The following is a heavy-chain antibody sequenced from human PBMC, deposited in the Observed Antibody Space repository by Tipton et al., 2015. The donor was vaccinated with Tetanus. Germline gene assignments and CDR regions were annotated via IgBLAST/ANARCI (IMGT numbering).Heavy chain of an antibody. CDR1: GGSISGGRYY. D-gene: IGHD1-26*01. Sequence: GLVKPSQTLSLTCTVSGGSISGGRYYWSWIRQRPGKGLEWIGDIYSSGSTYSDPSLKGRVTISVDTSKNQFSLRLNSVTAADTAVYYCARDQARGARGWNYFDYWGLGTLVTASS. J-gene: IGHJ4*02. CDR3: ARDQARGARGWNYFDY. V-gene: IGHV4-31*03. CDR2: IYSSGST.